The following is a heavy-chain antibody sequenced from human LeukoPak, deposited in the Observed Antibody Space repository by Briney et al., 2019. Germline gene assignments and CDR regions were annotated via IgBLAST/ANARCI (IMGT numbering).Heavy chain of an antibody. V-gene: IGHV3-23*01. J-gene: IGHJ4*02. Sequence: GGSLRLSCAASRFTFSSYAMSWVRQAPGKGLEWVSAISGSGGSTYYADSVKGRFTISRDNSKNTLYLQMNSLRADDTAVYYCAKATTPVVVTATQNWGQGTLVTVSS. CDR2: ISGSGGST. CDR3: AKATTPVVVTATQN. D-gene: IGHD2-21*02. CDR1: RFTFSSYA.